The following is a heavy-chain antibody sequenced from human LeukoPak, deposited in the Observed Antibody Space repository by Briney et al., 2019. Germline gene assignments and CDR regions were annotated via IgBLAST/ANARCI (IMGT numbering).Heavy chain of an antibody. CDR1: GFTFSSYA. D-gene: IGHD4-17*01. V-gene: IGHV3-30-3*01. Sequence: GGSLRLSCAASGFTFSSYAMHWVRQAPGKGLEWVAVISYDGSNKYYADSVKGRFTISRDNSKNTLYLQMNSLRAEDTAVYYCARVGDYGDYNYGMDVWGQGTTVTVSS. CDR2: ISYDGSNK. CDR3: ARVGDYGDYNYGMDV. J-gene: IGHJ6*02.